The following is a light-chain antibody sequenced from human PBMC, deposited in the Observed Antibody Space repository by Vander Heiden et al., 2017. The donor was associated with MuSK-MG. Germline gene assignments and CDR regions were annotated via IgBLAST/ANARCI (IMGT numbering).Light chain of an antibody. J-gene: IGLJ2*01. CDR2: GND. CDR3: ATWDDSRNGPV. Sequence: QSALTQPPSASGTPGQRVTTSCFGSSSTIGGTIVNWYHQPPKTSPNLVIYGNDRRPSGVPDRFSGSKSGTTASVTTSGLQAEEEADYYCATWDDSRNGPVFGGGTKLTVL. CDR1: SSTIGGTI. V-gene: IGLV1-44*01.